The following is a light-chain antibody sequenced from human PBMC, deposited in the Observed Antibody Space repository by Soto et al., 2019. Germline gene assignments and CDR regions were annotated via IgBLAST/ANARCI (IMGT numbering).Light chain of an antibody. Sequence: DIQMTQSPSSVSASVGDRVTITCRASQGISSWVAWYQQKPGKAPNLLIYAASSLQSGVPSRFSGSGSGTEFTLTISSLQPEDFATYYCQQADTCPLTFGGGTKVESK. CDR3: QQADTCPLT. J-gene: IGKJ4*01. V-gene: IGKV1-12*01. CDR2: AAS. CDR1: QGISSW.